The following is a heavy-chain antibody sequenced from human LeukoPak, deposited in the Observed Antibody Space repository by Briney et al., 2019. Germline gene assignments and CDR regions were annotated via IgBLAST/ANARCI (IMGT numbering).Heavy chain of an antibody. CDR1: GFTFSSYA. V-gene: IGHV4-59*01. CDR2: ISDSGST. Sequence: GSLRLSCAASGFTFSSYAMSWVRQAPGKGLEWIGYISDSGSTNYNPSLRSRVTISVDTSKNQFSLKLSSVTAADTALYYCARYDYGDCWFDPWGQGTLVTVSS. CDR3: ARYDYGDCWFDP. J-gene: IGHJ5*02. D-gene: IGHD4-17*01.